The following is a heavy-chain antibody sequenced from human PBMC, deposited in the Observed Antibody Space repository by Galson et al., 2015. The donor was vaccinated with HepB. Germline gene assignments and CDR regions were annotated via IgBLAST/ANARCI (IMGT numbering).Heavy chain of an antibody. V-gene: IGHV3-66*01. Sequence: SLRLSCAASGFTVSSNYMSWVRQAPGKGLERVSFINGGGGTYYVDSVKGRFSISRDNSKNMLYLQMNSLRADDTAVYYCVKDWQLFHLGYWGQGTQVTVSS. CDR3: VKDWQLFHLGY. D-gene: IGHD6-6*01. CDR2: INGGGGT. J-gene: IGHJ4*02. CDR1: GFTVSSNY.